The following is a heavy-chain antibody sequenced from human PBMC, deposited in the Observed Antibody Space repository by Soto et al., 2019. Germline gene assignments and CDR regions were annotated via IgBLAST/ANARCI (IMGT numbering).Heavy chain of an antibody. CDR2: SIPILGIA. CDR3: ATLKGYDSFGWFAP. V-gene: IGHV1-69*02. CDR1: GGTFSSYT. J-gene: IGHJ5*02. D-gene: IGHD5-12*01. Sequence: QVQLVQSGAEVKKPGSSVKVSCKASGGTFSSYTISWVRQAPGQGLEWMGRSIPILGIANYAQKLQGRVTITADKSTSTAYMELSSLRSEDTAVYYCATLKGYDSFGWFAPWGQGTLVTVSS.